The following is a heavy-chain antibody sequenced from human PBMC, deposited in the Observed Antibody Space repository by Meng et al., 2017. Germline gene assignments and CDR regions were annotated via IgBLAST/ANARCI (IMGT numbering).Heavy chain of an antibody. CDR2: IYSGGST. J-gene: IGHJ2*01. CDR3: ARDTPRMTTVTTRYFDL. Sequence: GKSLKISCAASGFTVSSNYMSWVRQAPGKGLEWVSVIYSGGSTYYADSVKGRFTISRDNSKNTLYLQMNSLRAEDTAVYYCARDTPRMTTVTTRYFDLWGRGTLVTVSS. CDR1: GFTVSSNY. V-gene: IGHV3-53*01. D-gene: IGHD4-17*01.